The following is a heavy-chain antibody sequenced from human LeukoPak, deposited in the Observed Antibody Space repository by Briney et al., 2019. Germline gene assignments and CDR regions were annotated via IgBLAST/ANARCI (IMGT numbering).Heavy chain of an antibody. CDR3: AKAYHPSDYYDSSGYSPTDAFDI. CDR1: GFTFSSYA. Sequence: GGSLRLSCAASGFTFSSYAMSWVRQAPGKGLKWVSAISGSGGSTYYADSVKGRFTTSRDNSKNTLYLQMNSLRAEDTAVYYCAKAYHPSDYYDSSGYSPTDAFDIWGQGTMVTVSS. V-gene: IGHV3-23*01. D-gene: IGHD3-22*01. CDR2: ISGSGGST. J-gene: IGHJ3*02.